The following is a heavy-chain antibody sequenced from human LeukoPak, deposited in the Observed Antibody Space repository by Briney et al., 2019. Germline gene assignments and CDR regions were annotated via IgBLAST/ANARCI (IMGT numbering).Heavy chain of an antibody. Sequence: GESLKISCKGSGYRFTSYWIGWVRQMPGKGLEWMGIIYPGDSDTRYSPSFQGQVTISADKSISTAYLQWSSLKASDTAMFYCARSPKNVAYNSGLDYFDFWGQGTLVTVSS. J-gene: IGHJ4*02. CDR3: ARSPKNVAYNSGLDYFDF. V-gene: IGHV5-51*01. CDR2: IYPGDSDT. D-gene: IGHD5-12*01. CDR1: GYRFTSYW.